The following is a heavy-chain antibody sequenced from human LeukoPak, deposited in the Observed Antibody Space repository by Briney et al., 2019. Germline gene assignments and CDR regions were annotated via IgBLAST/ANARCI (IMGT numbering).Heavy chain of an antibody. Sequence: ASVKVSCKVSGYTLTELSMHWVRQAPGKGLEWMGGFDPEDGETIYAQKFQGRVTMTEDTSTDTAYMELSSLRSEDTAVYYCAKDAGYDRFGGLSAFDIWGQGTMVTVSS. CDR2: FDPEDGET. CDR3: AKDAGYDRFGGLSAFDI. V-gene: IGHV1-24*01. J-gene: IGHJ3*02. D-gene: IGHD3-10*01. CDR1: GYTLTELS.